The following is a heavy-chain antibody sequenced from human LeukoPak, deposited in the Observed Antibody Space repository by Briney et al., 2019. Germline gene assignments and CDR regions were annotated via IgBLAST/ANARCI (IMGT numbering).Heavy chain of an antibody. CDR1: GGSISSSNW. V-gene: IGHV4-4*02. CDR2: IYYSGST. J-gene: IGHJ3*02. D-gene: IGHD1-26*01. Sequence: SETLSLTCAVSGGSISSSNWWSWVRQPPGKGLEWIGSIYYSGSTYYNPSLKSRVTISVDTSKNQFSLKLSSVTAADTAVYYCARVSEWELLPDAFDIWGQGTMVTVSS. CDR3: ARVSEWELLPDAFDI.